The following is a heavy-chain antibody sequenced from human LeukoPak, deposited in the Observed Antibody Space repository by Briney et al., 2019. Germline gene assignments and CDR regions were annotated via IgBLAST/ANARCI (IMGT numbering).Heavy chain of an antibody. Sequence: ASVKVSCMASGYTFTTYVLSWVRQAPGQGLEWMGWISTYNGKTNYAQKLQGRVTMTTDTSTSTAYMELRSLRSDDTAVYYCARGGESSYAHYYYYGMDVWGQGTTVTVSS. V-gene: IGHV1-18*01. CDR1: GYTFTTYV. D-gene: IGHD2-2*01. J-gene: IGHJ6*02. CDR2: ISTYNGKT. CDR3: ARGGESSYAHYYYYGMDV.